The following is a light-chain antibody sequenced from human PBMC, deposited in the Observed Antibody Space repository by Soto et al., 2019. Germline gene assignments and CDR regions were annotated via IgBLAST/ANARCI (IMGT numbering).Light chain of an antibody. CDR2: AAS. CDR1: QGIRSA. CDR3: LLDFGYFWA. V-gene: IGKV1-6*01. Sequence: AIQLTQSPSSLSASVGDRVTITCRASQGIRSALGWYQQKPGKVPKLLIYAASALQSGVPSRFSGSGFDPDFTLTISRLQPDDFATYYRLLDFGYFWAFGQGTKVEIK. J-gene: IGKJ1*01.